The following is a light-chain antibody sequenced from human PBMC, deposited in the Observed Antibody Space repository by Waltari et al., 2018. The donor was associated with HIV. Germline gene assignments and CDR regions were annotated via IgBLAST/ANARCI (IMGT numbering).Light chain of an antibody. CDR3: GTWDSSLSAGV. CDR2: DNN. J-gene: IGLJ3*02. Sequence: QAVFTQPPSVSAAPGQTVTISCSGSSPNTGHNYLFWYQQLPGTAPKLLIYDNNKRPSGIPDRFAGSKSGTSATLGITGLQTGDEADYYCGTWDSSLSAGVFGGGTKLTVL. V-gene: IGLV1-51*01. CDR1: SPNTGHNY.